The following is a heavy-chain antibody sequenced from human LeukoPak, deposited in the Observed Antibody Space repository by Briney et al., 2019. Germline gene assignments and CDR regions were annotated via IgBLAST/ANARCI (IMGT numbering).Heavy chain of an antibody. Sequence: GGSLRLSCAASGFTFSSCNMDWVRQAPGKGLEWVSFIDGSSRYIYQADSVKGRFTISRDNAKSSVFLQMNSLRAEDTAVYYCARVGGHCTSTSCPPPDYWGQGTLVTVSS. D-gene: IGHD2-2*01. CDR1: GFTFSSCN. CDR3: ARVGGHCTSTSCPPPDY. J-gene: IGHJ4*02. CDR2: IDGSSRYI. V-gene: IGHV3-21*01.